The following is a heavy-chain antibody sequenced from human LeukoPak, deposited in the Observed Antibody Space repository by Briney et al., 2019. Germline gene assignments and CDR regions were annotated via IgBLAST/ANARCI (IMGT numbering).Heavy chain of an antibody. V-gene: IGHV3-23*01. J-gene: IGHJ4*02. Sequence: PGGSLRLSCAASGFTFGTYAMTWVRQAPGKGLEWVSVISGSGGSTNYADSVEGRFIISRDNSRNTLFLQMNSLRAEDTAVYYCAKHHYSSSRDYFDYWGQGTLVTASS. CDR3: AKHHYSSSRDYFDY. D-gene: IGHD6-13*01. CDR1: GFTFGTYA. CDR2: ISGSGGST.